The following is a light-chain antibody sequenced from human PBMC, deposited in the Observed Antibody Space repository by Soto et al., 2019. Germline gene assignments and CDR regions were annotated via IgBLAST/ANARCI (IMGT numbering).Light chain of an antibody. CDR2: KVS. Sequence: DVVLTQSPLSLPVTLGQPASISCRSSQSLVHSDGSTYLSWFHQRPGQSPRRLIYKVSNRDSGVPDRFSGSGSGTDFPLKISRVEAEDVGFYYCMQGTHWPPYTFGQGTKVEIK. J-gene: IGKJ2*01. CDR1: QSLVHSDGSTY. CDR3: MQGTHWPPYT. V-gene: IGKV2-30*02.